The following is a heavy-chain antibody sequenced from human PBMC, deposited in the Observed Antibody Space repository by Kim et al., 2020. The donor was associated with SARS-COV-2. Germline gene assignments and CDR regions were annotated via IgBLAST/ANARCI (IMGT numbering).Heavy chain of an antibody. CDR3: AEEAKAAAANWFDP. J-gene: IGHJ5*02. CDR2: IIPIFGTA. CDR1: GGTFSSYA. V-gene: IGHV1-69*13. Sequence: SVKVSCKASGGTFSSYAISWVRQAPGQGLEWMGGIIPIFGTANYAQKFQGRVTITADESTSTAYMELSSLRSEDTAVYYCAEEAKAAAANWFDPWGQGTLVTVSS. D-gene: IGHD6-13*01.